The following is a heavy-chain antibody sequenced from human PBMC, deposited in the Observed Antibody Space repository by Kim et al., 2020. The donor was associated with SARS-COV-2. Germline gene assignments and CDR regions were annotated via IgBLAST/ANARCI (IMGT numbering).Heavy chain of an antibody. CDR2: ISYDGRDK. D-gene: IGHD5-18*01. CDR3: ARDHGYTYGSSSWFYP. V-gene: IGHV3-30*04. J-gene: IGHJ5*02. CDR1: TFTFSNYA. Sequence: GGSLRLSCAASTFTFSNYAMHWVRQAPGKGLEWVAVISYDGRDKYYADSVKGRFTISRDNSKNTLFLQMNSLRVEDTAVYYCARDHGYTYGSSSWFYPWGQGPLVTVSS.